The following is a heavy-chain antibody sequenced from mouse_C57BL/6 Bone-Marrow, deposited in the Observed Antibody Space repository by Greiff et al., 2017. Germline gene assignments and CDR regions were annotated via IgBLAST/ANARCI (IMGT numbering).Heavy chain of an antibody. J-gene: IGHJ1*03. CDR1: GFSLTSYG. Sequence: QVQLQQSGPGLVQPSQSLSITCTVSGFSLTSYGVHWVRQSPGKGLEWLGVIWRGGSTDYNAAFMSRLSITKDNSKSQVFFTMKSLQADDTAIYYSAKKEYDDGYYWYFDVWGTGTTVTVSS. V-gene: IGHV2-5*01. CDR3: AKKEYDDGYYWYFDV. D-gene: IGHD2-3*01. CDR2: IWRGGST.